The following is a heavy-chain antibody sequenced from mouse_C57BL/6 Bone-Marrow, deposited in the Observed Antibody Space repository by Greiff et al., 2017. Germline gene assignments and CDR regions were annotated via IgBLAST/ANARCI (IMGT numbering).Heavy chain of an antibody. CDR3: AREDYYGSSFFDY. J-gene: IGHJ2*01. CDR2: ISSDSSTI. Sequence: EVQGVESGGGLVKPGGSLKLSCAASGFTFSDYGMHWVRQAPENGLEWVAYISSDSSTIYYADTVKGRFTISRDNAKNTLFLQMTSLRSEDTAMYYCAREDYYGSSFFDYWGQGTTLTVSS. V-gene: IGHV5-17*01. D-gene: IGHD1-1*01. CDR1: GFTFSDYG.